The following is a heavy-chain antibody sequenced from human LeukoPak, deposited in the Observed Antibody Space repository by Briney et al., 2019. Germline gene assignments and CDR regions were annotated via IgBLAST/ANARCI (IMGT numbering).Heavy chain of an antibody. V-gene: IGHV3-21*04. D-gene: IGHD4-23*01. CDR3: ARVRLPWPKNYFDY. Sequence: GGSLRLSCAASGFTFRDYSMNGVRQAPGKGLEWVSSISRLSRYIYSAHSLKGRFTLSRDNATNSLYLRMNSWRAQDTAAYYSARVRLPWPKNYFDYWGQGTLVTVSS. CDR2: ISRLSRYI. CDR1: GFTFRDYS. J-gene: IGHJ4*02.